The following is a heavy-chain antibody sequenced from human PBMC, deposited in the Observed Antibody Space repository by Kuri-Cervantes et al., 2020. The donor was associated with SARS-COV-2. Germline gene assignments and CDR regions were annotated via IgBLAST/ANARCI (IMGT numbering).Heavy chain of an antibody. J-gene: IGHJ3*02. Sequence: LSLTCAASGFTFSSYWMHWVRQAPGKGLEWVSVIYSGGSTYYADSVKGRFTISRDNSKNTLYLQMNSLRAEDTAVYYCATQPRGLWFGELEAFDIWGQGTMVTVSS. V-gene: IGHV3-53*01. CDR1: GFTFSSYW. CDR2: IYSGGST. CDR3: ATQPRGLWFGELEAFDI. D-gene: IGHD3-10*01.